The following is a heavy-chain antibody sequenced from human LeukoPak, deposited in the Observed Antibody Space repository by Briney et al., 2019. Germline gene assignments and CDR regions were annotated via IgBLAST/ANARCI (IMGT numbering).Heavy chain of an antibody. CDR2: INSSSTYI. D-gene: IGHD3-10*01. CDR3: ARVGSRQYGSGDGMDV. V-gene: IGHV3-21*01. CDR1: GFTFSTYN. J-gene: IGHJ6*02. Sequence: PGGSLRLSCAASGFTFSTYNMNWVRQAPGKGLEWVSSINSSSTYIYYADSVKGRFTISRDNAKNSPYLQMNSLRAEDTAVYYCARVGSRQYGSGDGMDVWGQGTTVTVSS.